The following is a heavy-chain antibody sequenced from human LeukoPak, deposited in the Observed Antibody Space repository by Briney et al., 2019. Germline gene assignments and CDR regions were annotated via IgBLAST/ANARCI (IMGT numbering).Heavy chain of an antibody. V-gene: IGHV1-69*13. CDR2: IIPIFGTA. J-gene: IGHJ6*03. CDR3: ARENYYYYLDV. Sequence: ASVKVSCKASGGTFSSYSISWLRQAPGPASEWMGGIIPIFGTANYAQKFQGRVTITADESTSTAYMELSSLRSEDTAVYYCARENYYYYLDVWGKGTTVTVSS. CDR1: GGTFSSYS.